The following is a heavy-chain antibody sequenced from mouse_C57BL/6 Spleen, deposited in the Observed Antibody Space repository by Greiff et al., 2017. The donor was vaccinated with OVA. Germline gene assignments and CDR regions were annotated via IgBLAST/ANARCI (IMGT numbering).Heavy chain of an antibody. J-gene: IGHJ2*01. D-gene: IGHD2-2*01. CDR3: TTVVYGYDEDY. CDR1: GFNIKDDY. V-gene: IGHV14-4*01. Sequence: VQLKQSGAELVRPGASVKLSCTASGFNIKDDYMHWVKQRPEQGLEWIGWIDPENGDTEYASKFQGKATITADTSSNTAYLQLSSLTSEDTAVYYCTTVVYGYDEDYWGQGTTLTVSS. CDR2: IDPENGDT.